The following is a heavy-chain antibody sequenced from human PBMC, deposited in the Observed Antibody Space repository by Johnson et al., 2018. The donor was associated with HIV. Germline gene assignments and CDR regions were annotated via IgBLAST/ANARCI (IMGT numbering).Heavy chain of an antibody. CDR1: GFTFSSYA. D-gene: IGHD6-6*01. CDR2: ISYDGSNK. V-gene: IGHV3-30-3*01. J-gene: IGHJ3*02. Sequence: QVQLVESGGGLVQPGGSLRLSCAASGFTFSSYAMHWVRQAPGKGLEWVAVISYDGSNKYYADSVKGRFTISRDNSKNTLYLQMNSLRAEDTAVYYCAKGERGYSSSSDAFDIWGQGTMVTVSS. CDR3: AKGERGYSSSSDAFDI.